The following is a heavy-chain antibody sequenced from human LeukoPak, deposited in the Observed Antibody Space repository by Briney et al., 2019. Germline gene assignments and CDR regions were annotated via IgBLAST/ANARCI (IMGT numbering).Heavy chain of an antibody. Sequence: SVKVSCKASGGTFSSYAISWVRQAPGQGLEWMGRIIPILGIANYAQKFQGRVTITADKSTSTAYMELSSLRSEDTAVYYCARDTSRGDPIGYWGQGTTVTVSS. V-gene: IGHV1-69*04. CDR2: IIPILGIA. D-gene: IGHD2-2*01. CDR3: ARDTSRGDPIGY. CDR1: GGTFSSYA. J-gene: IGHJ6*02.